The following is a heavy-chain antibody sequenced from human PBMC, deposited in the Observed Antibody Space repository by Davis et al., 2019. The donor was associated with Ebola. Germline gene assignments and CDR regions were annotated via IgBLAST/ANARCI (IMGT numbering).Heavy chain of an antibody. V-gene: IGHV3-23*01. J-gene: IGHJ4*02. D-gene: IGHD4-17*01. CDR3: ARATVLDY. CDR1: GFTFSSYA. CDR2: ISGSGGST. Sequence: GESLKISCAASGFTFSSYAMSWVRQAPGKGLEWVSAISGSGGSTYYADSVKGRFTISRDNSKNTLYLQMNSLRAEDTAVYYCARATVLDYWGQGTLVTVSS.